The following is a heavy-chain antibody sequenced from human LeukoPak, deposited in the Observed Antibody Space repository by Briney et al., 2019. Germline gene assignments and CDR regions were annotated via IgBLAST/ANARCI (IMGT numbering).Heavy chain of an antibody. D-gene: IGHD3-22*01. CDR2: INPKSGAT. Sequence: ASVKVSCKASGYTFTGYYMHWVRRPPGQGLEWMGWINPKSGATTYAQKFQGRVAMTRDTSISTAYMEVSRLRSADTAVYYCARGYYDSSAYYSADYWGQGTLVTVSS. CDR1: GYTFTGYY. J-gene: IGHJ4*02. V-gene: IGHV1-2*02. CDR3: ARGYYDSSAYYSADY.